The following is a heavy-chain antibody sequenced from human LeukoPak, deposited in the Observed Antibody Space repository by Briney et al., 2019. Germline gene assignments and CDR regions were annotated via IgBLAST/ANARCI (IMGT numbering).Heavy chain of an antibody. CDR2: ISSSGSTI. CDR3: ARRALSYSSGWRYGMDV. J-gene: IGHJ6*02. D-gene: IGHD6-19*01. CDR1: GFTFSDYY. Sequence: PGGPLRLSCAASGFTFSDYYMSWIRQAPGKGLEWVSYISSSGSTIYYADSVKGRFTISRDNAKNSLYLQMNSLRAEDTAVYYCARRALSYSSGWRYGMDVWGQGTTVTVSS. V-gene: IGHV3-11*01.